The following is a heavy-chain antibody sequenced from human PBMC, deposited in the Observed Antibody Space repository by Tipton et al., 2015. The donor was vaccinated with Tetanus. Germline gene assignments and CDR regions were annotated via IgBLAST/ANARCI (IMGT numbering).Heavy chain of an antibody. CDR1: GDSINNYY. CDR3: ARDVPYGDYFAY. D-gene: IGHD4-17*01. J-gene: IGHJ4*02. CDR2: IHYPGST. V-gene: IGHV4-59*01. Sequence: TLSLTCTVSGDSINNYYWSWIRQPPGKGLEWIGYIHYPGSTDYSPSLRSRVTISIDTSENQFSLRLSSVTAADTAVYYCARDVPYGDYFAYWGQGSLVAVSS.